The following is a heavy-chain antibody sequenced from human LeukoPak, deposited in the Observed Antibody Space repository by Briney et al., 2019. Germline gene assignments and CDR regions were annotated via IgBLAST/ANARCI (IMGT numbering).Heavy chain of an antibody. Sequence: PGGSLRLSCAASGFTFSSYWMHWVRQAPGKGLVWVSRINSDGSSTNYADSVKGRFTIPRDNAKNTLYLQMNSLRAEDTAVYYCARGRLGYYFDYWGQGTLVTVSS. V-gene: IGHV3-74*01. CDR3: ARGRLGYYFDY. CDR1: GFTFSSYW. D-gene: IGHD6-25*01. CDR2: INSDGSST. J-gene: IGHJ4*02.